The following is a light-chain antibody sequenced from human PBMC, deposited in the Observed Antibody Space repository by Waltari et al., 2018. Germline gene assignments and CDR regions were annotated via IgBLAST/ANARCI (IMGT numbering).Light chain of an antibody. J-gene: IGKJ1*01. V-gene: IGKV2-28*01. CDR1: QSLLHSNGYYY. CDR3: MQPLQTPWT. CDR2: LGC. Sequence: DIVLTQSPLSLPVTPGEPASISCRSSQSLLHSNGYYYLDWYLQKPGQSPQVLIYLGCNRASGVPDRFSGSGSGTDFTLKISRVEADDVGVYYCMQPLQTPWTFGQGTKVEIK.